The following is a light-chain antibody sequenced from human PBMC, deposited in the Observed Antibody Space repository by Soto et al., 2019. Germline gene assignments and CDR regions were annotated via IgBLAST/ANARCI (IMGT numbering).Light chain of an antibody. Sequence: IQLTQSPSSLSASVGDRVTITCRASQGISSYLAWYQQKPGKAPKLLIYAASTLQSGVPSRFSGSGSGTDFTLTSSSLQPEDFATYYCQQLNSYPPSITFGRGTRLEIK. CDR2: AAS. J-gene: IGKJ5*01. CDR3: QQLNSYPPSIT. V-gene: IGKV1-9*01. CDR1: QGISSY.